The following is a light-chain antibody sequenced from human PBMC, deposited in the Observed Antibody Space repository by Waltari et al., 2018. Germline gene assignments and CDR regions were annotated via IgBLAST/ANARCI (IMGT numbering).Light chain of an antibody. V-gene: IGKV1-39*01. CDR1: QNINTY. J-gene: IGKJ4*01. CDR3: QQSVNTAPLT. Sequence: IHMTQSPSSVSASLGDRVTIPCRSSQNINTYLNWLQQRPGQPPKLLIYAASTLQSGVPSRFSGRGSGTQFTLTITGLQPEDFATYYCQQSVNTAPLTFGGRTKVEI. CDR2: AAS.